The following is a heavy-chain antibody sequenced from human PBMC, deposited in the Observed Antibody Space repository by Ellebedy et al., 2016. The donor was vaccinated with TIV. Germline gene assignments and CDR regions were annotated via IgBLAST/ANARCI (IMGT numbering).Heavy chain of an antibody. D-gene: IGHD5-18*01. CDR3: AREGDTAMVHGMDV. J-gene: IGHJ6*02. V-gene: IGHV3-33*08. CDR2: VWYDGSNK. Sequence: PGGSLRLSCAASGFTFSSYGMHWVRQAPGKGLEWVAVVWYDGSNKYYADSVKGRFTISRDNFKNNMFLQMNSLRAEDTAVYYCAREGDTAMVHGMDVWGQGTTITVSS. CDR1: GFTFSSYG.